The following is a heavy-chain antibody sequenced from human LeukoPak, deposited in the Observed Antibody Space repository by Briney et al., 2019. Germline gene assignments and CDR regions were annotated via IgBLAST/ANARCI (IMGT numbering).Heavy chain of an antibody. Sequence: GGSLRLSCAASVFTFSDYYMSWVRQAPGNGLEGLSYISSSGSTIYYADSVEGRFTISRDNAKDSLYLQMSSLRAEDTAVYYCARGGLTTGIFDYWGQGTLVTVSS. CDR1: VFTFSDYY. V-gene: IGHV3-11*01. J-gene: IGHJ4*02. CDR3: ARGGLTTGIFDY. CDR2: ISSSGSTI. D-gene: IGHD1-1*01.